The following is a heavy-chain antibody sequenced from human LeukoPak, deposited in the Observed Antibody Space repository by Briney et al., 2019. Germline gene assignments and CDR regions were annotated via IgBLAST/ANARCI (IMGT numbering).Heavy chain of an antibody. D-gene: IGHD1-1*01. J-gene: IGHJ5*02. Sequence: VASVKVSCKASGGTFSSYAISWVRQAPGQGLEWMGRIIPILGIANYAQKFQGRVTITADKSTSTAYMELSSLRSEDTAVYYCARVPQRVPHNWFDPWGQGTLVTVSS. CDR3: ARVPQRVPHNWFDP. CDR2: IIPILGIA. CDR1: GGTFSSYA. V-gene: IGHV1-69*04.